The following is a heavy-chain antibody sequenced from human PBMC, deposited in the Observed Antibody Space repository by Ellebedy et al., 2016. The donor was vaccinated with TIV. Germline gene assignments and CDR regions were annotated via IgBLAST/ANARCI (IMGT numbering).Heavy chain of an antibody. CDR2: FYYSGNT. Sequence: MPSETLSLTCTVSGVPITTYYWSWIRQPPGKGLEWIGNFYYSGNTYYNPSLQSRVTISADTSKNQFSLNLKFVTAADTAVYYCARMLGVIGAFHIWGQGTVVTVSS. J-gene: IGHJ3*02. D-gene: IGHD3-16*01. V-gene: IGHV4-59*01. CDR1: GVPITTYY. CDR3: ARMLGVIGAFHI.